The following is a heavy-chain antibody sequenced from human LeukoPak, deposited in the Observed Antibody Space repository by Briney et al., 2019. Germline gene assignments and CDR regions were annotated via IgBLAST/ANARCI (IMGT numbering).Heavy chain of an antibody. J-gene: IGHJ6*02. CDR2: INPNSGGT. CDR1: GYTFTGYY. Sequence: GASVKVSCKASGYTFTGYYMHWVRQAPGQGLEWMGWINPNSGGTNYAQKFQGRVTMTRDTSISTAYMELSSLRSEDTAVYYCAKALDSTYYDFWSGYYTYYYGMDVWGQGTTVTVSS. V-gene: IGHV1-2*02. D-gene: IGHD3-3*01. CDR3: AKALDSTYYDFWSGYYTYYYGMDV.